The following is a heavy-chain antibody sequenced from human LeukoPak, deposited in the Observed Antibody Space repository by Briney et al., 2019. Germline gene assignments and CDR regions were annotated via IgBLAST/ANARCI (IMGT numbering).Heavy chain of an antibody. Sequence: GGSLRLSCSASGFNFSKVAMHWVRLAPGKGLEYVSTISSSGGSTYYADSVKGRFTIFRDNSKNTLYLQMNSLRDEDTAVYYCASGFRASGWYYFDCWAREPWSPSPQ. V-gene: IGHV3-64*04. D-gene: IGHD6-19*01. J-gene: IGHJ4*02. CDR1: GFNFSKVA. CDR2: ISSSGGST. CDR3: ASGFRASGWYYFDC.